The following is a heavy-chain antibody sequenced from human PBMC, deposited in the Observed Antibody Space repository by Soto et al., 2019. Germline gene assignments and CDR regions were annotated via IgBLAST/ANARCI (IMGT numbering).Heavy chain of an antibody. CDR1: GDSISNYY. V-gene: IGHV4-59*01. Sequence: PSETLSLTCTVSGDSISNYYWSWIRQPPGKGLEWIGYIYYSASTTNYNPSLKSRFTISVDTSKSQFSLKLSSVTAADTAVYYCAKERAAATTYGLFGPWGRGILVTVSS. J-gene: IGHJ5*02. CDR3: AKERAAATTYGLFGP. D-gene: IGHD4-17*01. CDR2: IYYSASTT.